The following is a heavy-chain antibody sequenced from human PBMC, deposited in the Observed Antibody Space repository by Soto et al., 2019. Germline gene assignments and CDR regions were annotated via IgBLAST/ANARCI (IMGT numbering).Heavy chain of an antibody. J-gene: IGHJ4*02. CDR1: GFTFSSSW. CDR3: ARDWSYALNY. V-gene: IGHV3-74*01. CDR2: INSDGTDT. Sequence: LGGSLRLSCAASGFTFSSSWMHWVRQAPGKGLVWVSHINSDGTDTNYADSVKGRFTISRDNAKNTVYLQMNSLRAEDTAVYYCARDWSYALNYWGQGSLVTSPQ. D-gene: IGHD3-16*01.